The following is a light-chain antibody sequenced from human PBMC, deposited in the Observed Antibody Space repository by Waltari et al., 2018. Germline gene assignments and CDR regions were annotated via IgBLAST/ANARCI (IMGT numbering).Light chain of an antibody. Sequence: QSVLTQPPSVYAAPGQKVTISCSGSSSHIGNNYVSWYQQLPGTAPTLLISDNNKRPSGIPDRFSGSKSGTSATLGITGLQTGDEADYYCGTWDTSLSGGVFGGGTKLTVL. CDR2: DNN. V-gene: IGLV1-51*01. CDR3: GTWDTSLSGGV. J-gene: IGLJ3*02. CDR1: SSHIGNNY.